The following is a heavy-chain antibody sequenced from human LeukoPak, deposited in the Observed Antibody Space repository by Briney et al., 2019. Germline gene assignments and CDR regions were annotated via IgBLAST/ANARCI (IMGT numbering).Heavy chain of an antibody. CDR2: ISVNGDVK. Sequence: GGSLSLSCVASGFTFSDHEMTWVRQAPGKGLEWISYISVNGDVKYYSDSVKGRFTISRDNAKNSLYLQMNSLRAEDTAVYFCARDYYGDDPWGQGTLVTVSS. CDR3: ARDYYGDDP. CDR1: GFTFSDHE. J-gene: IGHJ5*02. V-gene: IGHV3-48*03. D-gene: IGHD3-10*01.